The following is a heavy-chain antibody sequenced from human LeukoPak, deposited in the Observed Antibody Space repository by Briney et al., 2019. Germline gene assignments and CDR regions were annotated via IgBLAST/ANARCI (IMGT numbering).Heavy chain of an antibody. Sequence: ASVKVSCEASGYTFTSYGIIWVRQAPGQGLEWMGWISAYNGNTNYAQKLQGRVTMTTDTSTSTAYMELRSLRSDDTAVYYCARHYYDISGGIRNAFDIWGQGTMVTVSS. CDR3: ARHYYDISGGIRNAFDI. CDR1: GYTFTSYG. J-gene: IGHJ3*02. D-gene: IGHD3-22*01. CDR2: ISAYNGNT. V-gene: IGHV1-18*01.